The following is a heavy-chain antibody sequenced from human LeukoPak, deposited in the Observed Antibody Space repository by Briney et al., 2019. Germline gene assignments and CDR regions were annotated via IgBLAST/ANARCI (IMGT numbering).Heavy chain of an antibody. D-gene: IGHD2-21*02. Sequence: GGSLRLSCAASGFTFSSYAMHWVRQAPGKGLEWVAVISYDGSNKYYADSVKGRFTISRDNSKNTLYLQMNSLRAEDTAVYYCARDFRAYCGGDCYSGDAFDIWAKGQWSPSLQ. J-gene: IGHJ3*02. CDR2: ISYDGSNK. CDR3: ARDFRAYCGGDCYSGDAFDI. CDR1: GFTFSSYA. V-gene: IGHV3-30*04.